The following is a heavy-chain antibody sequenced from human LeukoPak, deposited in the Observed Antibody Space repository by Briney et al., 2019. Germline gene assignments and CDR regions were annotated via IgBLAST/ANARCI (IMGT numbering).Heavy chain of an antibody. Sequence: PGGSLRLSCAASGFTLSSYSMNWVRQAPGKGLEWVSYISSSSSTIYYADSVKGRFTISRDNAKNSLYLQMNSLRAEDTAVYYCAREGSHVRSTSFYYYYYMDVWGKGTTVTVSS. D-gene: IGHD2-2*01. CDR3: AREGSHVRSTSFYYYYYMDV. J-gene: IGHJ6*03. V-gene: IGHV3-48*04. CDR1: GFTLSSYS. CDR2: ISSSSSTI.